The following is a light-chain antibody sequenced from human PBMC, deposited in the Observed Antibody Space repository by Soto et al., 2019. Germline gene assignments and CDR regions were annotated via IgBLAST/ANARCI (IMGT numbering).Light chain of an antibody. CDR2: DTY. CDR3: HQRSNWPLT. CDR1: QNIRNF. V-gene: IGKV3-11*01. J-gene: IGKJ4*01. Sequence: DIVLTQSPATLSLSPGDTATLSCRANQNIRNFLAWYQQKPGQAPRLLIYDTYNRATGVPVRFSGSVSGTDFTLTISSLEPEDFAIYYCHQRSNWPLTFGGGTKVEIK.